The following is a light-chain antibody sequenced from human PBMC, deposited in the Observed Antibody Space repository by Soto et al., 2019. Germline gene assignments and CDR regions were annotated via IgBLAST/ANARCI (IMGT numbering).Light chain of an antibody. V-gene: IGKV1-39*01. CDR3: QQSYSTPYT. Sequence: DIQMTQSPSSLSASVGDRVTITCRASQSISSYLNWYQQKPGKAPKPLIYAASSLQSGVPSRFSGSGSGTDFTLTISSLQPEDFVTYYCQQSYSTPYTFGQGTKVDIK. J-gene: IGKJ2*01. CDR2: AAS. CDR1: QSISSY.